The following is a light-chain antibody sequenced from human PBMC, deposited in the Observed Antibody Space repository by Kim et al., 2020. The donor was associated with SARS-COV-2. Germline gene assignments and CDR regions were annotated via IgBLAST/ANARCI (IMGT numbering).Light chain of an antibody. V-gene: IGKV3-20*01. CDR3: QQFHSLPWT. Sequence: PAGERATPTGSVRHMFSHNYLAWYQQRHGRAPRLLIYGASNRATGIPDRFSGSGSGTDFTLTISRLEPEDFVVYVCQQFHSLPWTFGRGTKVDIK. CDR2: GAS. J-gene: IGKJ1*01. CDR1: HMFSHNY.